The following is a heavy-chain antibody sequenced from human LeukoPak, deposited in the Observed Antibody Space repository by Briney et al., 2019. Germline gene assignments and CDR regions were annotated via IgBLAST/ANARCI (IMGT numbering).Heavy chain of an antibody. V-gene: IGHV3-15*01. CDR1: GFTFSNAW. J-gene: IGHJ4*02. CDR2: IKSKTDGGTT. Sequence: GGSLRLSCAASGFTFSNAWMSWVRQAPGKGLEWVGRIKSKTDGGTTDYAAPVKGRFTISRDDSKNTLYLQMNSLKTEDTAVYYCTTDPVYYYDSSGYPPFDYWGQGTLVTVSS. D-gene: IGHD3-22*01. CDR3: TTDPVYYYDSSGYPPFDY.